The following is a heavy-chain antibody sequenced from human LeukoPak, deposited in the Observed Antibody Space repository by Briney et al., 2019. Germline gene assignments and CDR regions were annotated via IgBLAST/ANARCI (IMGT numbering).Heavy chain of an antibody. CDR3: AREPIRRNTVTKQSAY. D-gene: IGHD4-17*01. CDR1: GFTFSSYS. J-gene: IGHJ4*02. CDR2: ISSSSSYI. Sequence: GGSLRLCCAASGFTFSSYSMNWVRQAPGKGLEWVSSISSSSSYIYYADSVKGRFTISRDNAKNSLYLQMNSLRAEDTAVYYCAREPIRRNTVTKQSAYWGQGTLVTVSS. V-gene: IGHV3-21*01.